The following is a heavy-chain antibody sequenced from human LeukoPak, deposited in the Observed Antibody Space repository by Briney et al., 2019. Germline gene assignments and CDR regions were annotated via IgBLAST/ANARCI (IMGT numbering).Heavy chain of an antibody. Sequence: SETLSLTCTVSGGSISSHYWSWIRQPPGKGLEWIGSISYSGSTNYNPSLKSRITISVDTSKNQFSLKLSSVTAADTAVYYCARARADYGDYFFDYWGQGTLVTVSS. J-gene: IGHJ4*02. CDR2: ISYSGST. V-gene: IGHV4-59*11. D-gene: IGHD4-17*01. CDR3: ARARADYGDYFFDY. CDR1: GGSISSHY.